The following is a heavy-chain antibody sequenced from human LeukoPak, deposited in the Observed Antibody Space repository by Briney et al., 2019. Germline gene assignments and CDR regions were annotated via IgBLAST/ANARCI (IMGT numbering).Heavy chain of an antibody. CDR2: ISGSGATA. J-gene: IGHJ4*02. CDR1: GFTFSSHA. D-gene: IGHD6-6*01. Sequence: GGSLRLSCAASGFTFSSHAMSWVRQGPGKGLEWVSTISGSGATAYYADSVKGRFTISRDNSKNTLYLQMSTLRAEDTATYYCAKGQERTRIAARPSALDFWGQGTRVTVSS. V-gene: IGHV3-23*01. CDR3: AKGQERTRIAARPSALDF.